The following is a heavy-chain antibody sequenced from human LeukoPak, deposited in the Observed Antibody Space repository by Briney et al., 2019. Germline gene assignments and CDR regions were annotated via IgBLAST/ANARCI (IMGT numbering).Heavy chain of an antibody. CDR2: IYTSGST. V-gene: IGHV4-61*02. Sequence: SQTLSLTCTVSGGSISSGSYYWSWIRQPAGKGLEWIVRIYTSGSTNYNPSLKSRITISVDTSKNQFSLKLSSVTAADTAVYYCASDSSAYYFTYFDYWGQGTLVTVSS. J-gene: IGHJ4*02. CDR3: ASDSSAYYFTYFDY. CDR1: GGSISSGSYY. D-gene: IGHD3-22*01.